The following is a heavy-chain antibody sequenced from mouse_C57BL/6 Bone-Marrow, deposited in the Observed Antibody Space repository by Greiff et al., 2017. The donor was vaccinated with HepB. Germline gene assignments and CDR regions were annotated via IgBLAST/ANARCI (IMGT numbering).Heavy chain of an antibody. D-gene: IGHD2-4*01. Sequence: EVMLVESGGGLVKPGGSLKLSCAASGFTFSDYGMHWVRQAPEKGLEWVAYISSGSSTIYYAYTVKGRFTISRDTAKNTLFLQMTSLRSEDTAMDYCAKGVYYDYDYYAMDYWGQGTSVTVSS. CDR3: AKGVYYDYDYYAMDY. CDR1: GFTFSDYG. J-gene: IGHJ4*01. CDR2: ISSGSSTI. V-gene: IGHV5-17*01.